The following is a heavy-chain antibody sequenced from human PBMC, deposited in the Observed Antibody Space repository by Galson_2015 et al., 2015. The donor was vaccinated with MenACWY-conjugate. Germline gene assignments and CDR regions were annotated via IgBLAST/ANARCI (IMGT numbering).Heavy chain of an antibody. CDR2: INPSGGTT. V-gene: IGHV1-46*01. CDR3: ARGIADVWEL. D-gene: IGHD6-13*01. CDR1: GYTFTNYY. Sequence: SVKFSCKAAGYTFTNYYIHWVRQAPGQGLEWVGIINPSGGTTTYPQKLQGRVTMTRDTSTSTVYMELSSLRSEDTAVDYCARGIADVWELWGRGTLVTVSS. J-gene: IGHJ2*01.